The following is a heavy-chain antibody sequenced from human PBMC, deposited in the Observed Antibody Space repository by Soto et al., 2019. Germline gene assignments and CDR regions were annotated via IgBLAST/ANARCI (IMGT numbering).Heavy chain of an antibody. V-gene: IGHV4-31*03. CDR2: IYYSGST. CDR3: ARVQTVDPGGRSHVLLWFGELFRYYYYGMDV. J-gene: IGHJ6*02. D-gene: IGHD3-10*01. Sequence: PSETLSLTCTVSGGSISSGGYYWSWIRQHPGKGLEWIGYIYYSGSTYYNPSLKSRVTISVDTSKNQFSLKLSSVTAADTAVYYCARVQTVDPGGRSHVLLWFGELFRYYYYGMDVWGQGTTVTVSS. CDR1: GGSISSGGYY.